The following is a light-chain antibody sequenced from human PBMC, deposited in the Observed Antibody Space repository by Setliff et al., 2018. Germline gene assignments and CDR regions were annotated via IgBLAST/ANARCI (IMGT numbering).Light chain of an antibody. CDR3: CSYTNRATYV. J-gene: IGLJ1*01. Sequence: SVLAQPASVSGSLGQSITISCIGTSSDIGGTNYVSWYQQFPGEAPQLIIYAASDRPSGVSHRFSGSKSGNTASLTISGLQAEDEADYYCCSYTNRATYVFGTGTKGTVL. V-gene: IGLV2-14*03. CDR1: SSDIGGTNY. CDR2: AAS.